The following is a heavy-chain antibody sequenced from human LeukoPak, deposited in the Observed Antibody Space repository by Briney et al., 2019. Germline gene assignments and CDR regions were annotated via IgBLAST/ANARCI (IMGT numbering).Heavy chain of an antibody. CDR2: INPNSGGT. J-gene: IGHJ4*02. D-gene: IGHD1-26*01. Sequence: ASVKVSCKASGYTFTGYYMHWVRQAPGQGLEWMGWINPNSGGTNYAQKFQGRVTMTRDTSISTAYMELSRLRSDDTAVYYCATVPYSGSYWIPFFDYWGQGTLVTVSS. CDR1: GYTFTGYY. V-gene: IGHV1-2*02. CDR3: ATVPYSGSYWIPFFDY.